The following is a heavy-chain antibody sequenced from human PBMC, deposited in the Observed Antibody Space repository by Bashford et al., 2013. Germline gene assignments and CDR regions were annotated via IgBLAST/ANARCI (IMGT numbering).Heavy chain of an antibody. D-gene: IGHD3-22*01. CDR3: ARGGYYYDSSGYWYDAFDI. V-gene: IGHV3-30-3*01. J-gene: IGHJ3*02. Sequence: VRQAPGKGLEWVAVISYDGSNKYYADSVKGRFTISRDNSKNTLYLQMNSLRAEDTAVYYCARGGYYYDSSGYWYDAFDIWGQGTMVTVSS. CDR2: ISYDGSNK.